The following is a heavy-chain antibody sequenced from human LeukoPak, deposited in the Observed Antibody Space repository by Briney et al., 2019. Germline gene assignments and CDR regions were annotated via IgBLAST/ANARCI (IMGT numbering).Heavy chain of an antibody. CDR2: IYSSGII. CDR1: GGSVSSYY. J-gene: IGHJ4*02. Sequence: SETLSLTCTVSGGSVSSYYWSWIRQPAGKAPEWIGRIYSSGIINYNPSLKSRVTMSLDNSKNQLSLKLSYVTAADTAVYYCARDTGKSGYPDYWGQGTLVTVSS. V-gene: IGHV4-4*07. D-gene: IGHD3-3*01. CDR3: ARDTGKSGYPDY.